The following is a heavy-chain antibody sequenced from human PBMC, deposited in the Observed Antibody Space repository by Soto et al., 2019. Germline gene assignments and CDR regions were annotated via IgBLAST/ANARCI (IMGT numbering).Heavy chain of an antibody. D-gene: IGHD2-2*01. CDR1: GFTFSSYA. J-gene: IGHJ4*02. V-gene: IGHV3-23*01. CDR3: AKDLPSNRYCSSTSCYSVY. CDR2: ISGSGGST. Sequence: GGSLRLSCAASGFTFSSYAMSWVRQAPGKGLEWVSAISGSGGSTYYADSVKGRFTISRDNSKNTLYLQMNSLRAEDTAVYYCAKDLPSNRYCSSTSCYSVYWGQGTLVTVSS.